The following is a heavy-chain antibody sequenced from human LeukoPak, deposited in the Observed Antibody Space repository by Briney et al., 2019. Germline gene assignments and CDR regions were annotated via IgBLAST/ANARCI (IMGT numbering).Heavy chain of an antibody. CDR3: ASWYYYDSSGSRYYFDY. CDR2: IIPIFGTA. D-gene: IGHD3-22*01. V-gene: IGHV1-69*05. CDR1: GGTFSSYA. Sequence: SVKVSCKASGGTFSSYAISWVQQAPGQGLEWMGGIIPIFGTANYAQKFQGRVTITTDESTSTAYMELSSLRSEDTAVYYCASWYYYDSSGSRYYFDYWGQGTLVTVSS. J-gene: IGHJ4*02.